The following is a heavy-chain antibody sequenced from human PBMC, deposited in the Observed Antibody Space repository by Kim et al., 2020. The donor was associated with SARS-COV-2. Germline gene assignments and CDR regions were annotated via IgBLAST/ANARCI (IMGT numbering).Heavy chain of an antibody. D-gene: IGHD4-17*01. V-gene: IGHV3-21*01. J-gene: IGHJ6*03. CDR2: ISSRGTYI. Sequence: GGSLRLSCAASGFTFSSYSMNWVRQAPGKGLEWVSSISSRGTYIHYADSVKGRFTISRDNAKNSLYLQMNSLRAEDTAEYYCARAQGDYPVEDYYNYYYMDVWGQGTTVTVSS. CDR1: GFTFSSYS. CDR3: ARAQGDYPVEDYYNYYYMDV.